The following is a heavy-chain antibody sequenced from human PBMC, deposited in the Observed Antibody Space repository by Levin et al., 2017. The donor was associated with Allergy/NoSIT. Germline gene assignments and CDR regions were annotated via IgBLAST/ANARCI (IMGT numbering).Heavy chain of an antibody. CDR1: GGTFSSYA. Sequence: KISCKASGGTFSSYAISWVRQAPGQGLEWMGGIIPIFGTANYAQQFQGRVTITADKSTSTAYMELSSLRSEDTAVYYCARGVSAFQTMDVWGQGTTVTVSS. D-gene: IGHD3-3*02. J-gene: IGHJ6*02. CDR3: ARGVSAFQTMDV. CDR2: IIPIFGTA. V-gene: IGHV1-69*06.